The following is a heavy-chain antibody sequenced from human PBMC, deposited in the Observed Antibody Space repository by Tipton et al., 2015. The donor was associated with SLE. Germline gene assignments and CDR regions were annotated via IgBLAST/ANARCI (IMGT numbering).Heavy chain of an antibody. CDR2: IYHSGST. Sequence: TLSLTCTVSGYSISSGFYWGWIRQPPGKELEWIGNIYHSGSTFYNPSLKSRVTISVDTSRNQFSLKLSSVTAADTAVYYCARGDGYNFDYWGQGTLVTVSS. CDR1: GYSISSGFY. CDR3: ARGDGYNFDY. J-gene: IGHJ4*02. D-gene: IGHD5-24*01. V-gene: IGHV4-38-2*02.